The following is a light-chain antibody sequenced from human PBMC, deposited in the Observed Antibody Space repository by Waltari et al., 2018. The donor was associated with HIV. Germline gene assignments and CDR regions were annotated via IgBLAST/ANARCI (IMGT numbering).Light chain of an antibody. V-gene: IGLV2-23*01. CDR3: CSYTGSSTRRPYV. J-gene: IGLJ1*01. Sequence: QSALTQPASVSGSPGQSITISCTGTSSDVGSYNLVSWYQQHPGKAPKVMIYEGSKRPSGVSNRLSGSKSGNPASLTISGLQAEDEADYYCCSYTGSSTRRPYVFGTGTKVTVL. CDR1: SSDVGSYNL. CDR2: EGS.